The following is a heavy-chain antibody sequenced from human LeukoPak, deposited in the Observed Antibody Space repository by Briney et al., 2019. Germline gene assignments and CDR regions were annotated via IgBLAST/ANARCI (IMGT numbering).Heavy chain of an antibody. J-gene: IGHJ4*02. D-gene: IGHD5-18*01. Sequence: GGSLRLSCAASGIIFSNYWMHWVRQAPGKGLVWVSRINRDGSSTSYADSVKGRFTIFRDNSRKMVYLQMNSLRTEDTALYSCAKDIRRGDNYGYDQFAFWGQGTLVTVSS. CDR2: INRDGSST. CDR1: GIIFSNYW. V-gene: IGHV3-74*01. CDR3: AKDIRRGDNYGYDQFAF.